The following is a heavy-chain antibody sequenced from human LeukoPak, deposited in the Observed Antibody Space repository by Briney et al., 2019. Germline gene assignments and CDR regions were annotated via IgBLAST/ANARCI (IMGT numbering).Heavy chain of an antibody. J-gene: IGHJ3*02. D-gene: IGHD2-21*01. CDR1: GGTFISYA. CDR2: IIPIFGTA. CDR3: AGDCGGDCYSPEPDAFDI. Sequence: SSXXXXXKASGGTFISYAISWVRQAPGQGLEWMGGIIPIFGTANYAQKFQGRVTITADESTSTAYMELSSLRSEDTAVYYCAGDCGGDCYSPEPDAFDIWGQGTMVTVSS. V-gene: IGHV1-69*01.